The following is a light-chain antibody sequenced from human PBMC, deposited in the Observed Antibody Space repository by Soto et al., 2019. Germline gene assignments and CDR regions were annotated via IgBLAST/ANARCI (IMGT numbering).Light chain of an antibody. V-gene: IGLV1-40*01. CDR3: QSYDRSLSGSV. CDR1: SSNIGAGYD. CDR2: GND. J-gene: IGLJ1*01. Sequence: QAVVTQPPSVSGAPGQGVTISCTGSSSNIGAGYDVHWYQQLPGAAPKLLIFGNDNRPSGVPDRFSGSRSGTSASLAITGLQADDEADYYCQSYDRSLSGSVFGAGTKLTVL.